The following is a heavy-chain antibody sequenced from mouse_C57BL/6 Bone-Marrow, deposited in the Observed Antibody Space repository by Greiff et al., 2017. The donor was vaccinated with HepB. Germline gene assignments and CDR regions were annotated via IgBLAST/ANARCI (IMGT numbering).Heavy chain of an antibody. V-gene: IGHV15-2*01. Sequence: QVQLQQSGSELRSPGSSVKLSCKDFDSEVFPIAYMSWVRQKPGHGFEWIGGILPSIGRTIYGEKFEDKATLDADTLSNTAYLELNSLTSEDSAIYYCSRGKGLRRLPFDVWGTGTTVTVSS. CDR1: DSEVFPIAY. CDR2: ILPSIGRT. J-gene: IGHJ1*03. CDR3: SRGKGLRRLPFDV. D-gene: IGHD2-2*01.